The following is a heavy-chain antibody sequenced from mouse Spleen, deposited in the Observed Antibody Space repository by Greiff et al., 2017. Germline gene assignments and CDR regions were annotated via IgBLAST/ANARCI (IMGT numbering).Heavy chain of an antibody. Sequence: QVQLQQSGAELVKPGASVKLSCKASGYTFTSYYMYWVKQRPGQGLEWIGEINPSNGGTNFNEKFKSKATLTVDKSSSTAYMQLSSLTSEDSAVYYCTRDSSGCFDYWGQGTTLTVSS. CDR2: INPSNGGT. V-gene: IGHV1S81*02. D-gene: IGHD3-2*01. CDR1: GYTFTSYY. J-gene: IGHJ2*01. CDR3: TRDSSGCFDY.